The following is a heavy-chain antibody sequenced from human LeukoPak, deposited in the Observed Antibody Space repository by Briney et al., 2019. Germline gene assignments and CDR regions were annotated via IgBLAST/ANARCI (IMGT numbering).Heavy chain of an antibody. Sequence: ASVKVSCKASGGTFGSYAISWVRQAPGQGLEWMGGIIPIFGTAHYAQKFQGRVTITADKSTSTAYMELSSLRSEDTAVYYCARGENGYSSSWSLWGQGTLVTVSS. CDR1: GGTFGSYA. J-gene: IGHJ4*02. CDR3: ARGENGYSSSWSL. CDR2: IIPIFGTA. D-gene: IGHD6-13*01. V-gene: IGHV1-69*06.